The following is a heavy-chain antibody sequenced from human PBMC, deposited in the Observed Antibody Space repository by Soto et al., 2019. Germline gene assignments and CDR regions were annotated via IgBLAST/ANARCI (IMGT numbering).Heavy chain of an antibody. CDR1: GFTFSSYS. V-gene: IGHV3-21*01. D-gene: IGHD6-19*01. CDR3: VTRGAVAGTGFDY. Sequence: EVQLVESGGGRVKPGGSLRLSCAASGFTFSSYSMNWVRQAPGKGLEWVSSISSSSSYIYYADSVKGRFTISRDNAKNSLYLQMNSLRAEDTAVYYCVTRGAVAGTGFDYWGQGTLVTVSS. CDR2: ISSSSSYI. J-gene: IGHJ4*02.